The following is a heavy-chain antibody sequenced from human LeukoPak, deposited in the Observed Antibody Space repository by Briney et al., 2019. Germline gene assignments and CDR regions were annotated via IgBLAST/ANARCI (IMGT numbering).Heavy chain of an antibody. Sequence: GGSLRLSCTPSGFIVGDDTMSWFRQAPGKGLEWVGFIRSKAYGGTIEYAASVKGRFTISRDDSKSIAYLQMDSLKTEDTAVYYCTRYISSSLFHYWGQGTLVTVSS. D-gene: IGHD6-6*01. CDR2: IRSKAYGGTI. J-gene: IGHJ4*02. V-gene: IGHV3-49*03. CDR1: GFIVGDDT. CDR3: TRYISSSLFHY.